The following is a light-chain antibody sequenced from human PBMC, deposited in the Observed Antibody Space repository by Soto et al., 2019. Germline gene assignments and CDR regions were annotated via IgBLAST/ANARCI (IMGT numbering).Light chain of an antibody. CDR2: AAS. CDR3: QQSYSTPLMYT. V-gene: IGKV1-39*01. J-gene: IGKJ2*01. Sequence: QLTQSPSSLSASVGDRVTITCRASQSISSYLNWYQQKPGKAPKLLIYAASSLQSGVTSRFSGSGSGTDFTLTISSLQPEDFATYYCQQSYSTPLMYTFGQGTKLEIK. CDR1: QSISSY.